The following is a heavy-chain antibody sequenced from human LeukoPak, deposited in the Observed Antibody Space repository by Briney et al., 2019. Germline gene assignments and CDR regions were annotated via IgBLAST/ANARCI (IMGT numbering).Heavy chain of an antibody. Sequence: PSETLSLTCAVYGGSFSGYYWSWIRQPPGKGLEWIGEINHSGSTNYNPSLKSRVTISVDTSKNQFSLKLSSVTAADTAVYYCARHAPEYHYDSSGYYGSDFDYWGQGTLVTVSS. J-gene: IGHJ4*02. CDR3: ARHAPEYHYDSSGYYGSDFDY. D-gene: IGHD3-22*01. CDR2: INHSGST. V-gene: IGHV4-34*01. CDR1: GGSFSGYY.